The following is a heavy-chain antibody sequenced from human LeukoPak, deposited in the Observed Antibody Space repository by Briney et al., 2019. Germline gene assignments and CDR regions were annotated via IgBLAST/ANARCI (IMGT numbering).Heavy chain of an antibody. CDR3: ARDRIAVAGTNYYYGMDV. D-gene: IGHD6-19*01. V-gene: IGHV1-18*04. J-gene: IGHJ6*04. CDR1: GYTFIRYG. Sequence: ASVKVSCKASGYTFIRYGVCWVRQAPGQGLEWMGWINAYKGNTNYAQKLQGRVTITTDTSTSTAYMELRSLRSDDTAVYYCARDRIAVAGTNYYYGMDVWGKGTTVTVSS. CDR2: INAYKGNT.